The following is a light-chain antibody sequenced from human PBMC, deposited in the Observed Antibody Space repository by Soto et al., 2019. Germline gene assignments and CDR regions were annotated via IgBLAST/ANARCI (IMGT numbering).Light chain of an antibody. J-gene: IGKJ1*01. CDR3: QQYGNSPQT. Sequence: EIVLTQSPGTLSLSAGERATLSCRASQSVSSTYVAWYQQRPGQTPKLLIYEASTRATGIPDRFSRSGSGTHYTLTIGRLEPDDFAVYYCQQYGNSPQTFGQGTKVDIK. CDR2: EAS. V-gene: IGKV3-20*01. CDR1: QSVSSTY.